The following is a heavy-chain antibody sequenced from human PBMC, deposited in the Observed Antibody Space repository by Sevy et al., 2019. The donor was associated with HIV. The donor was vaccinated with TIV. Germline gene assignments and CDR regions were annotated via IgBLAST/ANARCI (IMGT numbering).Heavy chain of an antibody. CDR3: XXXXXXXXXXXXXXSPSLDL. J-gene: IGHJ4*02. V-gene: IGHV4-59*11. CDR2: IYDSEST. Sequence: SETLSLTCTVSGGSLSGHFWSWIRQPPGKGLEWIAYIYDSESTNYNSSIRSRVTISIDTSKNQFSLRLTSVTAADTXXXXXXXXXXXXXXXXXXXSPSLDLWGQGTLVTVSS. CDR1: GGSLSGHF.